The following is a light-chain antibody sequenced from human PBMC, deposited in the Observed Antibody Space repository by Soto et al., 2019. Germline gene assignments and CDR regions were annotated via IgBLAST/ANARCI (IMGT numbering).Light chain of an antibody. CDR2: KAS. J-gene: IGKJ1*01. CDR3: HHYSSYSET. V-gene: IGKV1-5*03. CDR1: QTISSW. Sequence: DIQMTQSPSTLSGSVGDRVTITWRARQTISSWLAWYQQKPGKAPKLLIYKASTLKSGAPSRFSGSGSGTEFTLPISSLQPDEFATYYCHHYSSYSETFEEGTKVELK.